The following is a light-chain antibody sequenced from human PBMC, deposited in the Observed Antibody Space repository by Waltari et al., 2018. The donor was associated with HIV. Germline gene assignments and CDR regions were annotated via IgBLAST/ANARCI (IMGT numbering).Light chain of an antibody. CDR1: HSDLGTYAY. V-gene: IGLV2-8*01. Sequence: QSALTQPPSPSGSPGQSVPLPCPGPHSDLGTYAYVQWYQQHPGKAPKLVISEVTKRPSGVSDRFSGSKSGNTAFLTVSGLQAEDEADYYCSSFANRDGFYVLFGGGTRLTVL. J-gene: IGLJ2*01. CDR2: EVT. CDR3: SSFANRDGFYVL.